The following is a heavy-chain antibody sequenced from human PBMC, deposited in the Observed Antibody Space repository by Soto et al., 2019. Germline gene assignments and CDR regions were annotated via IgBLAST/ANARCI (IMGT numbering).Heavy chain of an antibody. Sequence: QLQLQESGPGLVKPSETLSLTCTVSGGSISSSSYYWGWIRQPPGKGLEWIGSIYYSGSTYYNPSLKSRVTISVDTSKNQFSLKLSSVTAADTAVYYCARLPGYCSGGSCYSGEYFQHWGQGTLVTVSS. CDR1: GGSISSSSYY. CDR3: ARLPGYCSGGSCYSGEYFQH. D-gene: IGHD2-15*01. CDR2: IYYSGST. J-gene: IGHJ1*01. V-gene: IGHV4-39*01.